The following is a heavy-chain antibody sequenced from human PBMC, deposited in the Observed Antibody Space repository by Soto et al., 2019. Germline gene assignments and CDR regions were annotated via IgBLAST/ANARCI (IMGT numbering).Heavy chain of an antibody. Sequence: GGSLRLSCAASGFTFSSYGMHWVRQAPGKGLEWVAVISYDGSNKYYADSVKGRFTISRDNSKNTLYVQMNSLRAEDTAVYYCAKDHSGSYSLDYWGQGTLVTVSS. D-gene: IGHD1-26*01. CDR1: GFTFSSYG. CDR2: ISYDGSNK. J-gene: IGHJ4*02. V-gene: IGHV3-30*18. CDR3: AKDHSGSYSLDY.